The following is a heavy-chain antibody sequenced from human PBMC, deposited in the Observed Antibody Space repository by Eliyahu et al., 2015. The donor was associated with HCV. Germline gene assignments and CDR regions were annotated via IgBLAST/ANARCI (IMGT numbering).Heavy chain of an antibody. CDR3: TSVTCSTTSCFWFDP. Sequence: QVQLVQSGAEVKKPGASVKVSCKVSGXSLTXLSMHWVXQAPGKGLEWMGGFDPEDEAIIYAQKFQGRVTMTEDTSTDTAYMELSSLTSEDTAVYYCTSVTCSTTSCFWFDPWGQGTQVIVSS. J-gene: IGHJ5*02. D-gene: IGHD2-2*01. V-gene: IGHV1-24*01. CDR2: FDPEDEAI. CDR1: GXSLTXLS.